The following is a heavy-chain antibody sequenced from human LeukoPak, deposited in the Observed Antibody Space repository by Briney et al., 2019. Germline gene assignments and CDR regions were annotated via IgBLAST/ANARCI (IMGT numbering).Heavy chain of an antibody. CDR1: GGSVSGYY. D-gene: IGHD2-15*01. Sequence: SETLSLTCVVSGGSVSGYYWGCIRKPPGRGLEWSGYVYYSGSNNYNPSFKSRITISVDTSRNQFSLQLSSVTAADTAVYYCARIHRYCSGGACYVLENWGQGTLVAVSS. V-gene: IGHV4-59*02. CDR2: VYYSGSN. J-gene: IGHJ4*02. CDR3: ARIHRYCSGGACYVLEN.